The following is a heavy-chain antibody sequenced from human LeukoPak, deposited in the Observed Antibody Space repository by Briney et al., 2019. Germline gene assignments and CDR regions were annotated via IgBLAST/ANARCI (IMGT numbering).Heavy chain of an antibody. Sequence: PSETLSLTCAVYGGSFSGYYWSWIRQPPGKGLEWIGSIYYSGSTYYNPSLKSRVTISVDTSKNQFSLKLSSVTAADTAVYYCARTTLTADWYFDLWGRGTLVTVSS. CDR2: IYYSGST. CDR1: GGSFSGYY. J-gene: IGHJ2*01. V-gene: IGHV4-34*01. D-gene: IGHD1-1*01. CDR3: ARTTLTADWYFDL.